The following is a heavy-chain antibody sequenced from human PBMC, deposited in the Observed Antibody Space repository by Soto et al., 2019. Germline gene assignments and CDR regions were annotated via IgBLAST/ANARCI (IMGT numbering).Heavy chain of an antibody. V-gene: IGHV1-3*01. D-gene: IGHD6-13*01. CDR3: ARGPLSLYSAAFR. Sequence: QVQLVQSGAEMRKPGASVMVSCKASGYTFTSYAMNWVRQAPGQRLEWMGWINGGNGDTKYSQRFKDSVTITRDTSADTVYMELSSLTSEDTAIYYCARGPLSLYSAAFRWGRGTPVTVSS. CDR2: INGGNGDT. J-gene: IGHJ4*02. CDR1: GYTFTSYA.